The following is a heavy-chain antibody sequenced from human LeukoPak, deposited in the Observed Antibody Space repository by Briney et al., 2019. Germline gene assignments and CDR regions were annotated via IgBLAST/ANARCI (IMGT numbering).Heavy chain of an antibody. CDR2: INHSGST. Sequence: KPSETLSLTCAVYGGSFSGYYWSWIRQPPGKGLEWIGEINHSGSTNYNPSLKSRVTISVDTSKNQFSLKLSSVTAADTAVYYCARGPGGYCSSTSCYYYGMDVWGKGTTVTVSS. D-gene: IGHD2-2*01. CDR3: ARGPGGYCSSTSCYYYGMDV. CDR1: GGSFSGYY. J-gene: IGHJ6*04. V-gene: IGHV4-34*01.